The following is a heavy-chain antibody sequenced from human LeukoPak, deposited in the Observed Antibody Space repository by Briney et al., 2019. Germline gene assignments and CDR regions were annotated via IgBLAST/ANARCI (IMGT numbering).Heavy chain of an antibody. CDR3: ARYRPQQWLGGWFDP. Sequence: SETLSLTCAVYGGSFSGYYWSWIRQPPGKGLEWIGEINHSGSTNYNPSLKSRVTISVDTSKNQFSLKLSSVTAADTAVYYCARYRPQQWLGGWFDPWGQGTLVTVSS. CDR1: GGSFSGYY. CDR2: INHSGST. V-gene: IGHV4-34*01. D-gene: IGHD6-19*01. J-gene: IGHJ5*02.